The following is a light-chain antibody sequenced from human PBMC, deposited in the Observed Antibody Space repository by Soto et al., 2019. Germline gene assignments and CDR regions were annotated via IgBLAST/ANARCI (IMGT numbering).Light chain of an antibody. V-gene: IGKV1-5*03. Sequence: DIQMTQSPSTLSASVGDRVTITCRASQNVENYLAWYQQKPGKAPKLLIYKASGLESGVPSRFGGSGYGTDFTLTISSLKSADFGTYYCKQYKAYSGTFGQGTKVDI. CDR2: KAS. J-gene: IGKJ1*01. CDR3: KQYKAYSGT. CDR1: QNVENY.